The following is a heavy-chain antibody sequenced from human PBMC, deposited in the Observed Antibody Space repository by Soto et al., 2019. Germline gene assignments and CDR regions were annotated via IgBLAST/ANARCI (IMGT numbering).Heavy chain of an antibody. V-gene: IGHV3-53*01. Sequence: GGSLRLSCAASGFSVGSNYRNWVRQAPGKGLEWVSVFYPAGSTYYADSVKGRFTISRDNTKNTLYLQMNSLRAEDTAVYYCARERLVASNWFFGLWGRGTLVTVSS. D-gene: IGHD2-8*02. CDR3: ARERLVASNWFFGL. CDR2: FYPAGST. J-gene: IGHJ2*01. CDR1: GFSVGSNY.